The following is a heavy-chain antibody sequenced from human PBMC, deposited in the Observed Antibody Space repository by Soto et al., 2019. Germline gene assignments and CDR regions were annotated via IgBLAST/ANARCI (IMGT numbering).Heavy chain of an antibody. Sequence: QVPLVQSGAEVRKPGSSVMVSCKASGGTFGSNGISWVRQAPGQGLEWMGRIIPMSGTTNYAKKFQGRVTITADKSTSTAYLEHNSLKTEDTAVYYCARSHKHCSGTTCFSPGDYWGQGTLVAVSS. D-gene: IGHD2-2*01. CDR1: GGTFGSNG. CDR2: IIPMSGTT. V-gene: IGHV1-69*08. J-gene: IGHJ4*02. CDR3: ARSHKHCSGTTCFSPGDY.